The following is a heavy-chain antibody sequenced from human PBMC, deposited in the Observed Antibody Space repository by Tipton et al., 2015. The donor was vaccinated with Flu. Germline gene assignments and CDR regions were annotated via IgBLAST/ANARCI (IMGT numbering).Heavy chain of an antibody. CDR2: INSDGSST. D-gene: IGHD6-19*01. J-gene: IGHJ6*03. CDR3: EVAGRSYRYYYYMDV. V-gene: IGHV3-74*01. CDR1: GFTFSSYW. Sequence: SLRLSCAASGFTFSSYWMHWVRQAPGKGLVWVSRINSDGSSTSYADSVKGRFTISRDNAKNTLYLQMNSLRAEDTAVYYCEVAGRSYRYYYYMDVWGKGTTVTVSS.